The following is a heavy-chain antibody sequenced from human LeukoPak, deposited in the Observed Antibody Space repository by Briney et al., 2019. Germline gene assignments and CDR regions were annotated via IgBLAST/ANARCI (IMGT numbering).Heavy chain of an antibody. CDR3: ANLYCSSTSCLY. D-gene: IGHD2-2*01. Sequence: GSLRLPCAASGFTFSSYAMSWVRQAPGKGLEWVLAISGSGGSTYYADSVKGRFTISRDNSKNTLYLQMNSLRADDTAVYYCANLYCSSTSCLYWGQGTLVTVSS. CDR2: ISGSGGST. V-gene: IGHV3-23*01. CDR1: GFTFSSYA. J-gene: IGHJ4*02.